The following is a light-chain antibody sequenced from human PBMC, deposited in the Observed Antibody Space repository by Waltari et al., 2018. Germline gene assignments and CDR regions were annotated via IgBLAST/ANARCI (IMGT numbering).Light chain of an antibody. Sequence: EIVLTQSPGTLSLSPGEGATLSCRASQSISSGYLAWYQQRAGQAPRLLIYGASTRATGIPDRFSDSGSGTDFTLTVSRLEPEDFAVYYCQQYGGSPLFTFGPGTRVDIK. CDR3: QQYGGSPLFT. CDR1: QSISSGY. CDR2: GAS. J-gene: IGKJ3*01. V-gene: IGKV3-20*01.